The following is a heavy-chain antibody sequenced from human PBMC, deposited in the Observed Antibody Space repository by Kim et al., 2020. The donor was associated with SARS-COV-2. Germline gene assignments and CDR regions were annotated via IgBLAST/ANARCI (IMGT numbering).Heavy chain of an antibody. CDR2: T. J-gene: IGHJ6*02. Sequence: TKYSQKFQGRVTITRDTSASTAYMELSSLRSEDTAVYYCASQLGVTFMDVWGQGTTVTVSS. CDR3: ASQLGVTFMDV. V-gene: IGHV1-3*01. D-gene: IGHD6-13*01.